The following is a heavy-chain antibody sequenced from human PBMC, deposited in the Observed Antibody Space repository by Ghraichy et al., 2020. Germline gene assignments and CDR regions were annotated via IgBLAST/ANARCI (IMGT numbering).Heavy chain of an antibody. Sequence: LSLTCTVSGGSISSSSYYWGWIRQPPGKGLEWIGSIYYSGSTYYNPSLKSRVTISVDTSKNQFSLKLSSVTAADTAVYYCARHGAPYYDFWSGYLSYFDYWGQGTLVTVSS. CDR2: IYYSGST. J-gene: IGHJ4*02. D-gene: IGHD3-3*01. V-gene: IGHV4-39*01. CDR3: ARHGAPYYDFWSGYLSYFDY. CDR1: GGSISSSSYY.